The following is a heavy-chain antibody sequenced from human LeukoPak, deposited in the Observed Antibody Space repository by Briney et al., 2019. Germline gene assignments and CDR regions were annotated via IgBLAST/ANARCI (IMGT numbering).Heavy chain of an antibody. CDR2: ISAYNGNT. CDR3: ARSSGWYGDYYYYYMDV. Sequence: ASVKVSCKASGYTFTSYGISWVRQAPGQGLEWMGWISAYNGNTNYAQKLQGRVTMTTDTSTSTAYMELRSLRSDDTAVYYCARSSGWYGDYYYYYMDVWGKGTTVTVSS. V-gene: IGHV1-18*01. J-gene: IGHJ6*03. D-gene: IGHD6-19*01. CDR1: GYTFTSYG.